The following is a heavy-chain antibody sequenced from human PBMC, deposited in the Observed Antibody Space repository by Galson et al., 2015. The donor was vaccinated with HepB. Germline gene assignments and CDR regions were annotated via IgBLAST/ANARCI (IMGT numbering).Heavy chain of an antibody. J-gene: IGHJ3*02. V-gene: IGHV4-61*08. D-gene: IGHD2-21*01. Sequence: TLSLTCTVSGGSISSGGYYWNWIRQPPGKGLEWIGYIFYTGDTNYNPSLKRRVTISVDTSKNQFSLNLNSVTAADTAVYYCARTKIIESPTYFDAFDIWGQGTLVTVSS. CDR2: IFYTGDT. CDR3: ARTKIIESPTYFDAFDI. CDR1: GGSISSGGYY.